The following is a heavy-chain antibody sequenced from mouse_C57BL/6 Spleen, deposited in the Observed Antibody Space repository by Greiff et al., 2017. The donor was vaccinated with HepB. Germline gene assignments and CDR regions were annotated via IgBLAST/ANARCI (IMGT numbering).Heavy chain of an antibody. CDR1: GYTFTSYW. V-gene: IGHV1-53*01. CDR2: INPSNGGT. CDR3: ARWDYDGIYYFDY. Sequence: QVQLQQSGTELVKPGASVKLSCKASGYTFTSYWMHWVKQRPGQGLEWIGNINPSNGGTNYNEKFKSKATLTVDKSSSTAYMQLSSLTSEDSAVYYSARWDYDGIYYFDYWGQGTTLTVSS. J-gene: IGHJ2*01. D-gene: IGHD2-4*01.